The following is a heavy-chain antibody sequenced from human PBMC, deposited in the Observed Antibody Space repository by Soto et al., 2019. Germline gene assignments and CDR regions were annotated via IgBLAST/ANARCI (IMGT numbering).Heavy chain of an antibody. V-gene: IGHV1-8*01. Sequence: ASVKVSCTASGYTFTSYDINWVRQATGQGLEWMGWMNPNSGNTGYAQKFQGRVTMTRNTSISTAYMELSSLRSEDTAVYYCARGWYSSSWYSYYFDYWGQGTLVTVSS. CDR3: ARGWYSSSWYSYYFDY. D-gene: IGHD6-13*01. J-gene: IGHJ4*02. CDR2: MNPNSGNT. CDR1: GYTFTSYD.